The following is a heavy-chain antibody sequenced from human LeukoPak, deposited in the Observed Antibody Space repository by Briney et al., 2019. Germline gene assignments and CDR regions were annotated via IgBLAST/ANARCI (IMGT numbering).Heavy chain of an antibody. J-gene: IGHJ6*02. Sequence: PGGSLRLSCAASGFTFSSYGMHWVRHAPGKGLEWVAIMLNHGALKYYANSVKARFTISRDNSRNTLSLQMNSLRADDTAGYSCARDDPECDWGSCQGYGLDVWGQGTTVTVSS. CDR2: MLNHGALK. V-gene: IGHV3-30*03. CDR1: GFTFSSYG. CDR3: ARDDPECDWGSCQGYGLDV. D-gene: IGHD2-15*01.